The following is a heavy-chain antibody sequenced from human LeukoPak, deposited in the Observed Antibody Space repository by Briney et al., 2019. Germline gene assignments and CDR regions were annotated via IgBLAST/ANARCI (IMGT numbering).Heavy chain of an antibody. D-gene: IGHD2-8*01. CDR1: GFTFSSYA. Sequence: GGSLRLSCAASGFTFSSYAMSWGRQAPGKGREGGAVISYDGSNKYYAGSVKGRFTISRDNSKDTLYLQMNSLRAEDTAVYYCARVGILYRALHAFDIWGQGTMVTVSS. J-gene: IGHJ3*02. CDR2: ISYDGSNK. V-gene: IGHV3-30-3*01. CDR3: ARVGILYRALHAFDI.